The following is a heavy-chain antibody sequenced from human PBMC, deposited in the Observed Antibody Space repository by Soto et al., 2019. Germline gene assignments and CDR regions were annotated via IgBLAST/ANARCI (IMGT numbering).Heavy chain of an antibody. D-gene: IGHD7-27*01. CDR1: GGSISSGSYY. V-gene: IGHV4-39*01. J-gene: IGHJ4*02. Sequence: SETLSLTCTVSGGSISSGSYYWGWIRQPPGKGLEWIGTIYYRGSTYYNPTLKSRVTISVDTSKNQFSLKLSSVTAADTAVYYCARRWGRTFDYWGQGTLVTVPS. CDR3: ARRWGRTFDY. CDR2: IYYRGST.